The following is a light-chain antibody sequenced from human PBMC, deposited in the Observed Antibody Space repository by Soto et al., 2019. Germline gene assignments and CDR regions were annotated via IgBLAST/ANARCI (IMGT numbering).Light chain of an antibody. J-gene: IGKJ4*01. V-gene: IGKV1-9*01. CDR2: AAS. Sequence: DIQLTQSPSLLSASVGDSVTITCRASQDISNYLAWYHQRPGKAPKLLIYAASTLQSGVPSRFSGSGSGTDFTLTISSLQSEDFATYYCQQHNSYPRTFGGGTKVDIK. CDR1: QDISNY. CDR3: QQHNSYPRT.